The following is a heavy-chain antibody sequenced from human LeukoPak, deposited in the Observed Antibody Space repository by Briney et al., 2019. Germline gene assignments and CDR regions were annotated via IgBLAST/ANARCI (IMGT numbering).Heavy chain of an antibody. CDR3: ARVIVVVPGAKVWFDP. V-gene: IGHV1-8*03. J-gene: IGHJ5*02. CDR2: MNPNSGNT. D-gene: IGHD2-2*01. Sequence: ASVKVSCKVSGYTFTSYDINWVRQATGQGLEWMGWMNPNSGNTGYAQKFQGRVTISRNTSISTAYMELSSLRSEDTAVYYCARVIVVVPGAKVWFDPWGQGTLVTVSS. CDR1: GYTFTSYD.